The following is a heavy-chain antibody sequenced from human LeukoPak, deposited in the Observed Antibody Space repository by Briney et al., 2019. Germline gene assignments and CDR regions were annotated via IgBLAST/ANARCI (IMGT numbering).Heavy chain of an antibody. D-gene: IGHD2-15*01. CDR1: GFTFSSYA. J-gene: IGHJ4*02. V-gene: IGHV3-23*01. CDR2: ISGSGGST. Sequence: PGGSLRLSCAASGFTFSSYAMSWVRQAPGKGLEWVSAISGSGGSTYYADSAKGRFTISRDNAKNSLYLQMNSLRAEDTAVYYCARDLSLYCSGGSCYSLNYWGQGTLVTVSS. CDR3: ARDLSLYCSGGSCYSLNY.